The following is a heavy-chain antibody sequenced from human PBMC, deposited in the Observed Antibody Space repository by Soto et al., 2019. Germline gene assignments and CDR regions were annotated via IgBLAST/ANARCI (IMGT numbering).Heavy chain of an antibody. Sequence: QVQLVQSGDEVKRPGASVKVSCKASGYTFTGYAFSWVRQAPGQGLEWMGWISACSGHTIYSQKFQGRVTMTTDPSTTTTYMEVKSLGSDDTAVYYCARCSTDYGDDGLPLKYWGQGTLVTVSS. D-gene: IGHD4-17*01. V-gene: IGHV1-18*01. J-gene: IGHJ1*01. CDR2: ISACSGHT. CDR3: ARCSTDYGDDGLPLKY. CDR1: GYTFTGYA.